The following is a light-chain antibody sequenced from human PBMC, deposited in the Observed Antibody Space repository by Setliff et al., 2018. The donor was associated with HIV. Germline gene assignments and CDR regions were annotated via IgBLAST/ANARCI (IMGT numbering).Light chain of an antibody. CDR2: EVT. Sequence: QSALTQPPTASGSPGQSVTISCTGASSDVGVYNYVSWFQQHPGKAPKLMIYEVTKRPSGVPDRFSGSKSGNTASLTVSGLQAEDEADYYCGSYAGGKSDVFGTGTKVTVL. V-gene: IGLV2-8*01. CDR1: SSDVGVYNY. CDR3: GSYAGGKSDV. J-gene: IGLJ1*01.